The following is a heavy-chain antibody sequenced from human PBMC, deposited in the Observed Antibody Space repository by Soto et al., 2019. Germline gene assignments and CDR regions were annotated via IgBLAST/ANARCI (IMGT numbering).Heavy chain of an antibody. CDR2: INYRGTT. V-gene: IGHV4-59*12. CDR3: GRDAPGVALY. J-gene: IGHJ4*02. D-gene: IGHD2-15*01. CDR1: RGSISNYF. Sequence: ETLSLTCTVSRGSISNYFWTWIRQPPGRGLEWIAYINYRGTTFYNPSLKSRIIISADTSENQFSLKLNSVTAADTAVYYCGRDAPGVALYWGQGTLVTVSS.